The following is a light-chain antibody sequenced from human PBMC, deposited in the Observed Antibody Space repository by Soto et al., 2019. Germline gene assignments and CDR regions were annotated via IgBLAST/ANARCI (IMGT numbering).Light chain of an antibody. V-gene: IGKV1-5*01. CDR3: QQFHSFSRT. Sequence: DIQMAKSPATLSASVGGRVGITCRASQSVGTWVAWYQQKPGKAPKLLIYGASNLESGVPSRFSGSGSGTEFTLTITPLHPDDFATYSCQQFHSFSRTFGQGTKV. CDR2: GAS. J-gene: IGKJ1*01. CDR1: QSVGTW.